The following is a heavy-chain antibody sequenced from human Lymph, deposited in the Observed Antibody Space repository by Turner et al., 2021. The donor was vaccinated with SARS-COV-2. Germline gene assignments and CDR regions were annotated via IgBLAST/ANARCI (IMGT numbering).Heavy chain of an antibody. V-gene: IGHV1-2*02. CDR3: ARDVERYNDFWSGYSGGYGLDV. J-gene: IGHJ6*02. CDR2: INPNSGGT. CDR1: GYTFTGYY. D-gene: IGHD3-3*01. Sequence: QVQLVQSGAEVKKPGASVKVSCKASGYTFTGYYMLWVRQAPGQGLEWMGWINPNSGGTNYAQKFQGRVTMTRDTSISTAYMELSRLRSDDTAVYYCARDVERYNDFWSGYSGGYGLDVWGQGTTVTVSS.